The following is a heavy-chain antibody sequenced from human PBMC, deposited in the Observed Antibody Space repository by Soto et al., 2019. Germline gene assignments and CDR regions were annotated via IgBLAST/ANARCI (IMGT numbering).Heavy chain of an antibody. V-gene: IGHV3-30-3*01. D-gene: IGHD1-7*01. CDR1: GFTFSSYA. J-gene: IGHJ6*02. Sequence: QVQLVESGGGVVQPGRSLRLSCAASGFTFSSYAMHWVRQAPGKGLEWVAIISYDGSNKYYADSVKGRFTISRDNSKNTLYLKMNSLRAEDTAVYYSARDQGGNTLYHYGMDVWGQGTTVTVSS. CDR2: ISYDGSNK. CDR3: ARDQGGNTLYHYGMDV.